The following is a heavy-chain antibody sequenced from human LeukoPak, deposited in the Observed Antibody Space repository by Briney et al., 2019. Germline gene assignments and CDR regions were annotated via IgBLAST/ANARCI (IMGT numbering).Heavy chain of an antibody. V-gene: IGHV1-69*04. Sequence: GASVKVSCKASGYTFTSYGFSWVRQAPGQGLEWMGRIIPILGIANYAQKFQGRVTITADKSTSTAYMELSSLRSEDTAVYYCARGDKTYYYDSSGYSTTNDYWGQGTLVTVSS. J-gene: IGHJ4*02. CDR1: GYTFTSYG. D-gene: IGHD3-22*01. CDR2: IIPILGIA. CDR3: ARGDKTYYYDSSGYSTTNDY.